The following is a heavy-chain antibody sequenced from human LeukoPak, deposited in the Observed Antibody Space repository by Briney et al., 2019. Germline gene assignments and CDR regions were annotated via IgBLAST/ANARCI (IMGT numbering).Heavy chain of an antibody. CDR1: GGSISSGGYY. Sequence: PSETLSLTCTVSGGSISSGGYYWSWIRQHPGKGLEWIGYIYYSGSTNYNPSLKSRVTISVDTSKNQFSLKLSSVTAADTAVYYCARSKTYYDFSNWFDPWGQGTLVTVSS. CDR3: ARSKTYYDFSNWFDP. J-gene: IGHJ5*02. D-gene: IGHD3-3*01. CDR2: IYYSGST. V-gene: IGHV4-61*08.